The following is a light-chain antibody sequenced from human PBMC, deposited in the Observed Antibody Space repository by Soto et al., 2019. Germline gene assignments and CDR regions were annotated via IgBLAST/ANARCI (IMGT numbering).Light chain of an antibody. CDR1: QSVSSSY. CDR2: GAS. CDR3: QQYGSSPPNT. Sequence: EIVLTQSPGTLSLSPGERATLSCRASQSVSSSYLAWYQQKPGQAPRLLIYGASSRATGIPDRFSGSGSGTNFPLPIISLEAEDFAVYYCQQYGSSPPNTFGQGTKLEIK. J-gene: IGKJ2*01. V-gene: IGKV3-20*01.